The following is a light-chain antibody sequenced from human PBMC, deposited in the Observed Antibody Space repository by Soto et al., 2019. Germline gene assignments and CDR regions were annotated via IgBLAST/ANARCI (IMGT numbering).Light chain of an antibody. J-gene: IGKJ2*01. Sequence: DIQLTQSPSFLSASVGDRVTITCRASQGISSYLAWYQQKPGKAPKLLIYAASTLQSGVPSRFSGSGSGTEFTLTISSLQPEDFATYSCQQLNSYRGTFGQGTKLEIK. CDR1: QGISSY. V-gene: IGKV1-9*01. CDR2: AAS. CDR3: QQLNSYRGT.